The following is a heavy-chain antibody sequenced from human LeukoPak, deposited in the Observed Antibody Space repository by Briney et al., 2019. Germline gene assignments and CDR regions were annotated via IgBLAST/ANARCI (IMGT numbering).Heavy chain of an antibody. CDR1: GFTFNTYA. J-gene: IGHJ3*01. CDR2: MSYDGSKK. CDR3: AKRKSGSHFWGDHHDVFDL. V-gene: IGHV3-30*18. D-gene: IGHD1-26*01. Sequence: GGSLRLSCAASGFTFNTYAIHWVRQSPGKGLEWVALMSYDGSKKDYADSVKGRFTISRDNSKNTLYLDMNSLRVEDTAVYYCAKRKSGSHFWGDHHDVFDLWGQGTMVTVSS.